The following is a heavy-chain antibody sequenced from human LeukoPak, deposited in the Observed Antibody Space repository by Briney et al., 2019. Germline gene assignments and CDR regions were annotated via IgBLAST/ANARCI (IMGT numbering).Heavy chain of an antibody. Sequence: GGSLRLSCAASGFTVSNNYMRWVRQAPGKGLEWVSSISSSSSYIYYADSVKGRFTISRDNAKKSLYLQMNSLRAEDTAVYYCARGKYDSSGYPLLGFDYWGQGTLVTVSS. CDR2: ISSSSSYI. V-gene: IGHV3-21*01. CDR1: GFTVSNNY. CDR3: ARGKYDSSGYPLLGFDY. D-gene: IGHD3-22*01. J-gene: IGHJ4*02.